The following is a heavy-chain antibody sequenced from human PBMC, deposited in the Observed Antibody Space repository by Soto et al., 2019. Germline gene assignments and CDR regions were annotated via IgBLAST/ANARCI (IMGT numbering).Heavy chain of an antibody. CDR1: GYTFTSYV. J-gene: IGHJ5*02. D-gene: IGHD3-10*01. CDR2: ISAYNGNT. CDR3: ARDYGNYYGSGSYSRWFDP. Sequence: ASVKVSCKASGYTFTSYVIIWVRQAPGQGLDWMGWISAYNGNTNYAQKLQGRVTMTTNTSTSTAHMELRSLRSDDTAVYYCARDYGNYYGSGSYSRWFDPWGQGTLVTVSS. V-gene: IGHV1-18*01.